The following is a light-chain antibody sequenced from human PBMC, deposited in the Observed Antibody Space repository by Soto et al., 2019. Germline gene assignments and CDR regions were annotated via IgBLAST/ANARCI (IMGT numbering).Light chain of an antibody. CDR2: EVS. CDR1: SSDVGGYNY. V-gene: IGLV2-14*01. CDR3: SSYSISDTPYV. J-gene: IGLJ1*01. Sequence: QSVLTQPASVSGSPGQSITISCTGTSSDVGGYNYVSWYQQHPGKAPKLMIYEVSNRPSGVSNRFSGSKSGNTASLTISGLQAEDEADYYCSSYSISDTPYVFGGGTKLTVL.